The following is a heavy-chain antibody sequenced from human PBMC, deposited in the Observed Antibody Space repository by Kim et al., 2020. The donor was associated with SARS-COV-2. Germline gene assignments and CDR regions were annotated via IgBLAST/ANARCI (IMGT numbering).Heavy chain of an antibody. Sequence: GGSLRLSCAGSGFTFRNFAMTWVRQAPGRGLEWVSLISDSGSSTYYAASVKGRFTASRDNSTKPMYLQMQSRRADDTAVNYCAIPDGGGYCRNPAFWGQG. CDR1: GFTFRNFA. V-gene: IGHV3-23*01. J-gene: IGHJ1*01. D-gene: IGHD2-2*03. CDR2: ISDSGSST. CDR3: AIPDGGGYCRNPAF.